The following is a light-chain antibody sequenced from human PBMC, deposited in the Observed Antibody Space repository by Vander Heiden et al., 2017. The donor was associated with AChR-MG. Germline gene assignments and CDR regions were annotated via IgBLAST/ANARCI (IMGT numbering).Light chain of an antibody. CDR2: LNSDGSH. CDR3: QTWGSGIS. Sequence: QLVLTQSPSASASLGASVKLTCTLSSGHSSYSTAWHQQQPEKGPRFLMKLNSDGSHTRGDGIPDRFSGSSSGTERYLTISSLQSDDEADYYCQTWGSGISFGGGTKLTVL. CDR1: SGHSSYS. J-gene: IGLJ2*01. V-gene: IGLV4-69*01.